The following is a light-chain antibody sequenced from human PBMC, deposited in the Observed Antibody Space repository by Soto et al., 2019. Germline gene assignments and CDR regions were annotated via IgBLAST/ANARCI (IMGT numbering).Light chain of an antibody. CDR2: EVS. V-gene: IGLV2-14*03. CDR1: SLDIGSFNY. J-gene: IGLJ1*01. CDR3: SSYTTAFFYV. Sequence: QSALTQPASVSGSPGQSITISCTGTSLDIGSFNYVSWYQQHPGKAPKLLIYEVSNRPSGVSSRFSASKSGNTASLIISGLQAEDEAEYHCSSYTTAFFYVFGTGTKVTVL.